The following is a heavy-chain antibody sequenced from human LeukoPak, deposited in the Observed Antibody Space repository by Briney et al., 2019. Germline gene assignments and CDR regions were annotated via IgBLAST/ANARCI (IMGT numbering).Heavy chain of an antibody. CDR2: IYYSGST. CDR3: AREGGEASHFDY. V-gene: IGHV4-59*01. D-gene: IGHD1-26*01. J-gene: IGHJ4*02. Sequence: PSETLSLTCTVSGGSISSYYWSWIRQPPGKGLEWIGYIYYSGSTNYNPSLKSRVTISVDTSKNQFSLKLSSVTAADTAVYYYAREGGEASHFDYWGQGTLVTVSS. CDR1: GGSISSYY.